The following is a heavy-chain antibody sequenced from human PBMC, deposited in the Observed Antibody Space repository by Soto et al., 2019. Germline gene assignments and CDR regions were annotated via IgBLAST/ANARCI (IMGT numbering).Heavy chain of an antibody. CDR2: IYRYGST. D-gene: IGHD2-21*01. V-gene: IGHV4-4*02. CDR1: GGSLSSCNW. CDR3: SGGGRPGQIDWFDP. Sequence: QVQLQESGPRLVKPSGTLSLTCAVYGGSLSSCNWWSWVRQPPGKGLGWIGEIYRYGSTSYNPSLKSRVTIAVDKSKNPIALKMTSLTAADTAVYFCSGGGRPGQIDWFDPWGQGILVTVSS. J-gene: IGHJ5*02.